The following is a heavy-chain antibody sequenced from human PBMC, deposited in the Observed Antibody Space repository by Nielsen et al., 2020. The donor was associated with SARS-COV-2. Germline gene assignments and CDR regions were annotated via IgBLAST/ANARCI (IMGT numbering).Heavy chain of an antibody. CDR3: ARITPSSGWDY. J-gene: IGHJ4*02. D-gene: IGHD6-19*01. CDR1: GYTFSTYA. V-gene: IGHV1-3*01. Sequence: ASVKVSCKASGYTFSTYAIHWVRQAPGQRLEWMGWISAGNGDTKYSQKFQGRVTITRDTSASTAYMELSSLRSEDTAVYFCARITPSSGWDYWGQGTLVTVSS. CDR2: ISAGNGDT.